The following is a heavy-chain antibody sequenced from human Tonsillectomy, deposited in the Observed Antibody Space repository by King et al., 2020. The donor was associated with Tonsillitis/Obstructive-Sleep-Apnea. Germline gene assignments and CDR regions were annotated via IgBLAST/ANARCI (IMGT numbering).Heavy chain of an antibody. CDR2: ISYDGSNK. V-gene: IGHV3-30*04. D-gene: IGHD6-19*01. Sequence: GQLVQSGGGVVQRGRSLRLSCVASGFTFSSYAMHWVRQAPGKGLEWVAVISYDGSNKHYADSVKGRFTISRDNSKNTLYLQMNSLRAEDTAVYYCARDLGAYSSGWSDDAFDIWGQGTMVTVSS. CDR3: ARDLGAYSSGWSDDAFDI. J-gene: IGHJ3*02. CDR1: GFTFSSYA.